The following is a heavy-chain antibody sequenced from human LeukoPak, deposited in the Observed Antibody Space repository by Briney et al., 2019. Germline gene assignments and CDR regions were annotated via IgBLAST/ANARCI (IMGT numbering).Heavy chain of an antibody. CDR2: IIPNSGGT. V-gene: IGHV1-2*02. J-gene: IGHJ3*02. D-gene: IGHD6-13*01. CDR1: GYTFSDYY. CDR3: ARDYSSSWHDAFDI. Sequence: ASVKVSCKTSGYTFSDYYMHWVRQAPGQGLEWMGWIIPNSGGTNYAQKFQGRVTMTRDTSISTAYMELSRLRSDDTAVYYCARDYSSSWHDAFDIWGQGTMVTVSS.